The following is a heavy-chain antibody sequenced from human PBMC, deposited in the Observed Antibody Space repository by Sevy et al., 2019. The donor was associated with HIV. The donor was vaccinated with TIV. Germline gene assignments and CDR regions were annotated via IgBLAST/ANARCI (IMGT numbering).Heavy chain of an antibody. D-gene: IGHD2-15*01. Sequence: GGSLRLSCAASGFTFSYYRMSWVRQAPGKGLEWVANIKGDGSEIYYVDSVKGRFTNSRDNAKNSLFLEMNSLRAEDTAVYYCARDPGGRDWFDPWGQGTLVTVSS. V-gene: IGHV3-7*03. CDR3: ARDPGGRDWFDP. CDR1: GFTFSYYR. CDR2: IKGDGSEI. J-gene: IGHJ5*02.